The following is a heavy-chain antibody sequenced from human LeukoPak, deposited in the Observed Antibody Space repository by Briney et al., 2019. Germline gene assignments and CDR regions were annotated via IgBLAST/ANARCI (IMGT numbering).Heavy chain of an antibody. CDR2: IYYSGST. V-gene: IGHV4-59*01. CDR3: ARAGSGWSFDY. J-gene: IGHJ4*02. Sequence: SETLSLTCTVSGGSISSYYWSWIRQPPGKGLEWIGYIYYSGSTNYSPSLKSRLTISVDTSNNQFSLKLSSVTAADTAVYYCARAGSGWSFDYWGQGTLVTVSS. CDR1: GGSISSYY. D-gene: IGHD6-19*01.